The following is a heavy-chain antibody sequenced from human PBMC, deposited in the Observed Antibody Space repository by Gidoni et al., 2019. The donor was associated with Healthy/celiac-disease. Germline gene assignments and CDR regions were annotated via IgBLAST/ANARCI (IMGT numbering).Heavy chain of an antibody. CDR2: IRYDGSNK. J-gene: IGHJ4*02. V-gene: IGHV3-33*01. D-gene: IGHD5-12*01. CDR3: ARAHGYSGYDSPNDY. CDR1: GFTFSSYG. Sequence: QVQLVESGGGVVQPGRSLRLSWAASGFTFSSYGMHWGRKAPGKGLGWVAVIRYDGSNKYYADSVKGRFTISRDNSKNTLYLQMNSLRAEDTAVYYCARAHGYSGYDSPNDYWGQGTLVTVSS.